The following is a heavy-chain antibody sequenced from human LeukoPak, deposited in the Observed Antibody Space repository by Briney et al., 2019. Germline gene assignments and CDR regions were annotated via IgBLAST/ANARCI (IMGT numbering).Heavy chain of an antibody. V-gene: IGHV3-23*01. D-gene: IGHD1-26*01. CDR2: ISGSGGST. J-gene: IGHJ4*02. CDR1: GFTFSSYA. CDR3: AKDGGGSNGGFDY. Sequence: PGGSLRLSCAASGFTFSSYAMSWVRQAPGKGLEWVSAISGSGGSTYYADSVKGRFTISRDNSKNTLYLQMNSQRAEDTAVYYCAKDGGGSNGGFDYWGQGTLVTVSS.